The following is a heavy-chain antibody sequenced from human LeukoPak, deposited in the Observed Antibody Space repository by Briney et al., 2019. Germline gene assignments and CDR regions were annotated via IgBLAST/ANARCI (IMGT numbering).Heavy chain of an antibody. D-gene: IGHD5-18*01. CDR3: AKDVIKGSPLWVDYFDY. J-gene: IGHJ4*02. CDR1: GFTFNSYA. Sequence: PGGSLRLSCAASGFTFNSYAVSWVRQAPGKGLEWVSGISGSGGSTYYADSVKGRFTVSGDNSKNTLYMQMNSLRVEDTAVYYCAKDVIKGSPLWVDYFDYWGQGTLVTVSS. CDR2: ISGSGGST. V-gene: IGHV3-23*01.